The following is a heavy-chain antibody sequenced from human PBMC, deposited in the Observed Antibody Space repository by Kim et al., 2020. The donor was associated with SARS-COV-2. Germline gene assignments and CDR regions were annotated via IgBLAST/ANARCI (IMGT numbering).Heavy chain of an antibody. J-gene: IGHJ1*01. CDR2: IGGDGSRT. CDR1: GFTFRDYA. D-gene: IGHD3-9*01. V-gene: IGHV3-23*01. Sequence: GGSLRLSCAASGFTFRDYAMSWVRKAPGKGLEWGATIGGDGSRTDNRDPVKGRPTIFRDNSKNTVYLQLNSLRVEDTAVYYCAKYEQRYCEGNWGQGNL. CDR3: AKYEQRYCEGN.